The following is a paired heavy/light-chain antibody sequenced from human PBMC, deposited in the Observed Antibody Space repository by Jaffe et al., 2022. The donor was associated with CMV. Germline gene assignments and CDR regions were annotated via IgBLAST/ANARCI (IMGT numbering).Light chain of an antibody. V-gene: IGKV2-28*01. J-gene: IGKJ1*01. CDR2: LGS. CDR3: MQAVQTPRT. CDR1: QSLLHSNGNNY. Sequence: DIVMTQSPLCLPVTPGEPASISCRSSQSLLHSNGNNYLDWYLQKPGQSPQLLIYLGSNRASGVPDRFSGSGSGTDFTLKISRVEAEDVGVYYCMQAVQTPRTFGQGTKVEIK.
Heavy chain of an antibody. D-gene: IGHD1-1*01. J-gene: IGHJ4*02. CDR1: GGSITNYF. CDR3: ARHGDWDAGTHSFDY. Sequence: QVQLRESGPGLVKPSETLSLTCTVSGGSITNYFWSWIRQTPGKGLEWIGYIYYSGSTNYNPSLESRVTISLDSSKNQFSLRLSSVTAADTAVYYCARHGDWDAGTHSFDYWGQGALVTVSS. V-gene: IGHV4-59*08. CDR2: IYYSGST.